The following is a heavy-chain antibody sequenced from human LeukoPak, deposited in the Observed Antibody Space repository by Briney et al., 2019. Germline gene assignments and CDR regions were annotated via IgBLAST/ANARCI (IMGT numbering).Heavy chain of an antibody. V-gene: IGHV4-34*01. CDR1: GGSFSGYY. Sequence: SETLSLTCAVYGGSFSGYYWSWIRQPPGKGLEWIGEINHSGSTNYNPSLKSRVTISVDTSKNQFSLRLSSVTAADTAVYYCARDPTHFGWRQNWFDTWGQGILVTVSS. J-gene: IGHJ5*02. CDR3: ARDPTHFGWRQNWFDT. CDR2: INHSGST. D-gene: IGHD3-9*01.